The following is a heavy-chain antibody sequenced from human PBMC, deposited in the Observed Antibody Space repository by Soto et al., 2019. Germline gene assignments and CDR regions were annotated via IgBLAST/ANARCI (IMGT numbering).Heavy chain of an antibody. D-gene: IGHD2-2*01. CDR3: ARYCSSNSCCVNWFGP. CDR2: TSAYNGNT. V-gene: IGHV1-18*04. CDR1: GYTFTSDG. J-gene: IGHJ5*02. Sequence: ASVKVSGKASGYTFTSDGISWVRQAPGQGLAWMGWTSAYNGNTNYAQKLQGRVTMTTDTSTSAAYMELRSLRPDETAVYYCARYCSSNSCCVNWFGPWS.